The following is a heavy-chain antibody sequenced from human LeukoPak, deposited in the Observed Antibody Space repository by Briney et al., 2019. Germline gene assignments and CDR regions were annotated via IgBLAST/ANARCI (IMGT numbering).Heavy chain of an antibody. D-gene: IGHD3-10*01. V-gene: IGHV4-4*07. CDR1: GASITSYY. CDR3: ARDSGTTGEVKFDP. Sequence: PSETLSLTCTVSGASITSYYWSWIRRPAGKGLEWIGRIYASGSTTYNPSLKSRVTMAVDTSKTQFSLKLSSVTAADTAVYYCARDSGTTGEVKFDPWGQGTLVTVSA. J-gene: IGHJ5*02. CDR2: IYASGST.